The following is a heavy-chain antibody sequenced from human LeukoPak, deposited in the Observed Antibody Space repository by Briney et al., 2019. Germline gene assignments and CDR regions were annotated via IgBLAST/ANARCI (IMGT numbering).Heavy chain of an antibody. CDR1: GDSISSGFYS. CDR2: ISLNGNS. CDR3: ARGGGGYYANWFDP. V-gene: IGHV4-61*02. D-gene: IGHD1-26*01. Sequence: SQTLSLTCSVSGDSISSGFYSWSWIRQPAGKGLEWIGRISLNGNSNHNPSLKSRVSLSIDTSRNEFSLRVTSVTAADTGIYYCARGGGGYYANWFDPWGQGTLVTVSS. J-gene: IGHJ5*02.